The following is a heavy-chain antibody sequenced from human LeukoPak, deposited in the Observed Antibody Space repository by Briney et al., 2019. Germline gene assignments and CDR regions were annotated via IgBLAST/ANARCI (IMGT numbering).Heavy chain of an antibody. V-gene: IGHV3-9*01. CDR1: GFTFDDYA. CDR3: AKVILTTEDAFDI. Sequence: GGSLRLSCAASGFTFDDYAMHWVRQAPGKGLEWVSGISRKSGGIGYADSVKGRLTISRDNAKNSLYLQMSSLRAEDTAFYYCAKVILTTEDAFDIWGQGTMVTVSS. CDR2: ISRKSGGI. D-gene: IGHD4-17*01. J-gene: IGHJ3*02.